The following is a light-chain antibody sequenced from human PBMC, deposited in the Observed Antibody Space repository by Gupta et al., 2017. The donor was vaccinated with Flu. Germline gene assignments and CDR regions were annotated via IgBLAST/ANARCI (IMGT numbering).Light chain of an antibody. Sequence: EIVLTQSPGTLSLSPGERATLSCRASQSVSSNYLAWYQQKPGQAPRLLIYGASTRATGIADRFSGSGSGTDFTLTISRLEPEDFAVYYCQQDGSSPRTFGPGTKVEIK. J-gene: IGKJ3*01. CDR1: QSVSSNY. CDR3: QQDGSSPRT. V-gene: IGKV3-20*01. CDR2: GAS.